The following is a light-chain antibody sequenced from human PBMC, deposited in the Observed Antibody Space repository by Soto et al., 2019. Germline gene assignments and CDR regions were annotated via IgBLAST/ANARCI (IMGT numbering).Light chain of an antibody. CDR2: EVS. J-gene: IGKJ4*01. CDR3: MQSLQFPLT. CDR1: QSLLHSDGKTY. V-gene: IGKV2D-29*01. Sequence: DIVMTHTPLSLFVTPGQPASMSCKSSQSLLHSDGKTYLSWFLQKPGQPPQLLIYEVSNRFSVVTDRFSGSGSGPDFTLKISRVEAEDVGVYYCMQSLQFPLTFGGGTKVDIK.